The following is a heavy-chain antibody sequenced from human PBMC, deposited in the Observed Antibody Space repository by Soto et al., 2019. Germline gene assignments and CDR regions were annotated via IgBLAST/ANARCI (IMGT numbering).Heavy chain of an antibody. CDR1: GGTFSSYA. D-gene: IGHD3-9*01. CDR2: IIPIFGTA. J-gene: IGHJ4*02. Sequence: GASVKVSCKASGGTFSSYAISWVRQAPGQGLEWMGGIIPIFGTANYAQKFQGRVTITADESTSTAYMELSSLRSEDTAVYYCARDGRYFDWLLPFDYWGQGTLVTAPQ. V-gene: IGHV1-69*13. CDR3: ARDGRYFDWLLPFDY.